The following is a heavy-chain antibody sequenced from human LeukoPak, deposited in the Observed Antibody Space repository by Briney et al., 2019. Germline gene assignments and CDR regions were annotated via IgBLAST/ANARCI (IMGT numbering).Heavy chain of an antibody. CDR2: ISGSGGST. V-gene: IGHV3-23*01. D-gene: IGHD4-17*01. CDR3: AKDTHHYGDPILFDY. J-gene: IGHJ4*02. Sequence: GGTLRLSCAASGFTFSSYGMSWVRQAPGKGLEWVSAISGSGGSTYYADSVKGRFTISRDNSKNTLYLQINSLRAEDTAVYYCAKDTHHYGDPILFDYWGQGTLVTVSS. CDR1: GFTFSSYG.